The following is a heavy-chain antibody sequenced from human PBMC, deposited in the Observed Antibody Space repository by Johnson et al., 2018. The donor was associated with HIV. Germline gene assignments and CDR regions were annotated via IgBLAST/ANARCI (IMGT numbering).Heavy chain of an antibody. CDR3: ARDPSRLRQSDI. J-gene: IGHJ3*02. D-gene: IGHD3-16*01. V-gene: IGHV3-30*04. CDR2: ISYDGSNK. Sequence: QVQLVESGGGLVQPGRSLRLSCAASGFTFSSYAMHWVRQAPGKGLEWVAVISYDGSNKYYADSVKGRFTISRDNSKNTLYLQMNSLRAEDTAVYYCARDPSRLRQSDIWGQGTMVTVSS. CDR1: GFTFSSYA.